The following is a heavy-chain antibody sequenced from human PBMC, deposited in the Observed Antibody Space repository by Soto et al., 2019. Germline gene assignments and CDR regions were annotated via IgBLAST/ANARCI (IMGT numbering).Heavy chain of an antibody. Sequence: QVQLVESGGGVVQPGRSLRVSCAASGFTFSSYGMNWVRQAPGKGLEWVAIISYDGSDKYYADSVKGRFTISRDNSKNTLYLQMNSLRGEDTAVYYCAKNPESYAWGLEGYCDYWGQGTLVTDSS. V-gene: IGHV3-30*18. CDR2: ISYDGSDK. CDR1: GFTFSSYG. J-gene: IGHJ4*02. D-gene: IGHD3-16*01. CDR3: AKNPESYAWGLEGYCDY.